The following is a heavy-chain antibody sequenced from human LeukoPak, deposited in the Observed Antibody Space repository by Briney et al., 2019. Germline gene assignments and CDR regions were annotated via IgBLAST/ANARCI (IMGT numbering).Heavy chain of an antibody. V-gene: IGHV1-69*04. Sequence: SVKGSCKASGGTFSSYAISWVRQAPGQGLEWMGRIIPILGIANYAQKFQGRVTITADKSTSTAYMELSSLRSEDTAVYYCAREGAVATPDYWGQGTLVTVSS. D-gene: IGHD5-12*01. CDR3: AREGAVATPDY. CDR1: GGTFSSYA. J-gene: IGHJ4*02. CDR2: IIPILGIA.